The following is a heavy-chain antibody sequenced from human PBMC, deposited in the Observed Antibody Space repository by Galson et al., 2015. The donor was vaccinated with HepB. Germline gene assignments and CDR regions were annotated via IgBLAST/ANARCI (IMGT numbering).Heavy chain of an antibody. Sequence: SLRLSCAASGFTFSNYGMHWVRQAPGKGLEWVSAISGSGGSTYYADSVKGRFTISRDNSKNTLYLQMNSLRAEDTAVYYCAKHHVYYYDTSGYYTFDYCGPGTLFTASS. V-gene: IGHV3-23*01. CDR2: ISGSGGST. CDR3: AKHHVYYYDTSGYYTFDY. D-gene: IGHD3-22*01. CDR1: GFTFSNYG. J-gene: IGHJ4*02.